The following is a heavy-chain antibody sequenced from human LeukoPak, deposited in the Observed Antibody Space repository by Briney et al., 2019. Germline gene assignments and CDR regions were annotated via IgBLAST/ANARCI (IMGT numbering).Heavy chain of an antibody. Sequence: GRSLRLSCEASGFTFYSYWMSWVRQAPGKGLEWVANINQDGSEKYYVDSVKGRFTISRDNAKNSLSLQMSSLRADDTAVYYCAHGGGFGYWGQGTLVTVSS. V-gene: IGHV3-7*01. D-gene: IGHD3-16*01. J-gene: IGHJ4*02. CDR2: INQDGSEK. CDR1: GFTFYSYW. CDR3: AHGGGFGY.